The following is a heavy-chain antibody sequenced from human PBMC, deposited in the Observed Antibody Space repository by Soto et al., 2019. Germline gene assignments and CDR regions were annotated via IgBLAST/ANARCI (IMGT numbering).Heavy chain of an antibody. V-gene: IGHV1-18*01. J-gene: IGHJ5*02. CDR1: GYTFTTYG. Sequence: QVQLVQSGTEVKKPGASVKVSCKASGYTFTTYGISWVRQAPGQGLEWMGWISADDGETSYAQKFQDRVTMTTDTNTRTAYMELRSLKSDDTAVYYCAKAPRLPRYSGRGGGLDPWGQGTLVTVSS. D-gene: IGHD5-12*01. CDR3: AKAPRLPRYSGRGGGLDP. CDR2: ISADDGET.